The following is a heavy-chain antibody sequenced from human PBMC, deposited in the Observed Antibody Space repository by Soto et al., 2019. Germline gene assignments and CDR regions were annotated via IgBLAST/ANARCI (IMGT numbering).Heavy chain of an antibody. CDR1: GXTFSSNS. D-gene: IGHD2-21*02. CDR2: ITSSSSTI. J-gene: IGHJ4*02. CDR3: ARGRVGTAYFDY. Sequence: GSLRLSCAASGXTFSSNSMNWVRQAPGKGLEWISYITSSSSTIYYADSVKGRFTISRDNAKNSVYLQMNSIRDEDTAVYYCARGRVGTAYFDYWGQGALGTVSS. V-gene: IGHV3-48*02.